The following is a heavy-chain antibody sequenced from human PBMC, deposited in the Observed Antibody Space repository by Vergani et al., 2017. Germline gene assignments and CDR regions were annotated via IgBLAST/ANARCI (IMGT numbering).Heavy chain of an antibody. V-gene: IGHV3-23*01. D-gene: IGHD6-6*01. CDR1: GFTFSSYA. J-gene: IGHJ6*02. CDR2: ISGSGGST. Sequence: EVQLLESGGGLVQPGGSLRLSCAASGFTFSSYAMSWVRQAPGKGLEWVSAISGSGGSTYYADSVKGRFTISRDNSKNTLYLQMNSLRAEDTAVYYCANAIGRPSSSSVRTQYYYYGMDVWGQGTTVTVSS. CDR3: ANAIGRPSSSSVRTQYYYYGMDV.